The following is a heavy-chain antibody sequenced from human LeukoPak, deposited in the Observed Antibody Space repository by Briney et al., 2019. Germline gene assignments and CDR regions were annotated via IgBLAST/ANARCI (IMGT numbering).Heavy chain of an antibody. V-gene: IGHV3-11*05. D-gene: IGHD6-25*01. J-gene: IGHJ4*02. CDR3: AKGGSRHYYDY. CDR2: ISSSSSYT. Sequence: PGGSLRLSCAASGFTFSDYYISWIRQAPGKGLEWVSYISSSSSYTNYADSVKGRFTISRDNAKNSLYLQMNSLTAEDTAVYYCAKGGSRHYYDYWGQGTLVTVSS. CDR1: GFTFSDYY.